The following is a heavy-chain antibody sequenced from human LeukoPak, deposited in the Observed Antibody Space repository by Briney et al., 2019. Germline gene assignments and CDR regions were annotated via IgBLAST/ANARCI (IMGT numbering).Heavy chain of an antibody. Sequence: GGSLRLSCAASGFTFSSYWMHWVRQAPGKGLVWVSRINGDGSSTAYADSVKGRFTISRDNSKNTLYLQMNSLRAEDTAAYYCAKGSKEVLFTRDHYMDVWGKGTTVTISS. D-gene: IGHD3-3*01. J-gene: IGHJ6*03. V-gene: IGHV3-74*01. CDR1: GFTFSSYW. CDR3: AKGSKEVLFTRDHYMDV. CDR2: INGDGSST.